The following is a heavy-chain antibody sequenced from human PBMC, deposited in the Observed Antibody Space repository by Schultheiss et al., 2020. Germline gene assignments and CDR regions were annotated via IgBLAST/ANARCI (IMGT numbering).Heavy chain of an antibody. Sequence: LSLTCAVSGGSISSGGYSWSWIRQPPGKGLEWIGSIYYSGSTYYNPSLKSRVTISVDTSKNQFSLKLSSVTAADTAVYYCARVNGDYSTHYYYYMDVWGKGTTVTVSS. D-gene: IGHD4-11*01. J-gene: IGHJ6*03. CDR2: IYYSGST. CDR1: GGSISSGGYS. CDR3: ARVNGDYSTHYYYYMDV. V-gene: IGHV4-30-2*03.